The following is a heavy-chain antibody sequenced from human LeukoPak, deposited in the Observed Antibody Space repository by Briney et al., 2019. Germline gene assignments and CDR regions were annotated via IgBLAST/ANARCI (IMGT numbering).Heavy chain of an antibody. J-gene: IGHJ3*02. CDR2: ISGNSATI. CDR3: VTKLYVGHTHAFDI. D-gene: IGHD3-16*01. Sequence: PGGSLRLSCTASGFTFSNYPINFVRQAPGKGLDWVSAISGNSATIYYADAVRGRFTISRDNSKNTAYLQVNSLRAEDTALYHCVTKLYVGHTHAFDIWGQGTMVTVSP. V-gene: IGHV3-23*01. CDR1: GFTFSNYP.